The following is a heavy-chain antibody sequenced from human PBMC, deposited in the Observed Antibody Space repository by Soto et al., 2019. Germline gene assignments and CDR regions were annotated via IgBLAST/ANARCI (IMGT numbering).Heavy chain of an antibody. CDR1: GGSISSDY. CDR2: IYYTGTT. V-gene: IGHV4-59*08. Sequence: ASETLSLTCTVSGGSISSDYWMWIRQPPGKGLEWIGYIYYTGTTNCNPSLKSRVNISLDRSKNQFSLKLNAVTAADTAMYYCAKWIIRRFDSWGQGTLVTVSS. J-gene: IGHJ4*02. D-gene: IGHD2-2*03. CDR3: AKWIIRRFDS.